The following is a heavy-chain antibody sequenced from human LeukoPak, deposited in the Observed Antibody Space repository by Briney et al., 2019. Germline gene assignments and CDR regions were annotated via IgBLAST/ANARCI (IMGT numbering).Heavy chain of an antibody. J-gene: IGHJ4*02. V-gene: IGHV3-7*01. CDR3: ARGRGWVDH. CDR2: IKQDGSDK. Sequence: GGSLRLSCAASGFSFSSYWMSWVRQAPGKGLEWVANIKQDGSDKYSVDSVKGRFTISRDNARNSVNLQLNSLRVEDTALYYCARGRGWVDHWGQGTLVTVSS. D-gene: IGHD3-16*01. CDR1: GFSFSSYW.